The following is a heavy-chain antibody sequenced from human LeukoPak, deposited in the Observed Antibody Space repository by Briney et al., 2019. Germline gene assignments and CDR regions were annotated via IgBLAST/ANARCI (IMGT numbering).Heavy chain of an antibody. V-gene: IGHV4-34*01. CDR3: ATEPGYCNYGSCYGGWFDP. D-gene: IGHD2-15*01. CDR1: GGSFSAYY. Sequence: PSETLSLTCAVYGGSFSAYYWTWIRQPPGKGLEWIGEISHSGGTYYNPSLKSRVTISLDTSKNQFSLKLTSVTAADTAVYYCATEPGYCNYGSCYGGWFDPWGQGTLVTVSS. J-gene: IGHJ5*02. CDR2: ISHSGGT.